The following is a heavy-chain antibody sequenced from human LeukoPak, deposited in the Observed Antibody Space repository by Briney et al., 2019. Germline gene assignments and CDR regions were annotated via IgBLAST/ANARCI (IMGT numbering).Heavy chain of an antibody. CDR3: ARTSDGWWFFDY. V-gene: IGHV3-53*01. Sequence: GGSLRLSCAASGFTFSRYWMSWVRQAPGKGLEWVSVIYSGGSTYYADSVKGRFTISRDNSKNTLYLQMNSLRAEDTAVYYCARTSDGWWFFDYWGQGTLVTVSS. J-gene: IGHJ4*02. D-gene: IGHD2-8*02. CDR1: GFTFSRYW. CDR2: IYSGGST.